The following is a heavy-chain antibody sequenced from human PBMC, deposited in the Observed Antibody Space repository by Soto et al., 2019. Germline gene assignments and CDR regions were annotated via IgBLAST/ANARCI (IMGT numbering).Heavy chain of an antibody. CDR1: GGSISSSSYY. J-gene: IGHJ3*02. CDR2: IYYSGST. D-gene: IGHD7-27*01. CDR3: ARNNWGLRRNDAFDI. Sequence: SETLSLTCTVSGGSISSSSYYWGWIRQPPGKGLEWIGSIYYSGSTYYNPSLKSRVTISVDTSKNQFSLKLSSVTAADTAVYYCARNNWGLRRNDAFDIWGQGTMVTVSS. V-gene: IGHV4-39*07.